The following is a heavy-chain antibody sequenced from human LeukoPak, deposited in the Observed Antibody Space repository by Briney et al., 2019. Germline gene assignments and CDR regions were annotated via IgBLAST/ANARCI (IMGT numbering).Heavy chain of an antibody. J-gene: IGHJ4*02. Sequence: GESLKISCKASGYSFSNYWIGWVRQMPGQGLEWMGNIYPGDSDTRYSPSFQGQVTISADKSITTGYLQWSSLKALDTAMYYCARAPTSVSNPYYFDYWGQGALVTVSS. CDR1: GYSFSNYW. D-gene: IGHD4-11*01. CDR2: IYPGDSDT. CDR3: ARAPTSVSNPYYFDY. V-gene: IGHV5-51*01.